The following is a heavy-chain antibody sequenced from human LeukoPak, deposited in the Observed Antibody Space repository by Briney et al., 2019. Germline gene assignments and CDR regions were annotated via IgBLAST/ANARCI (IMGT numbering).Heavy chain of an antibody. J-gene: IGHJ4*02. V-gene: IGHV4-59*12. CDR3: ARARIMITFGGVIARGYFDY. CDR1: GGSLSSYY. D-gene: IGHD3-16*02. CDR2: FYYSGST. Sequence: KPAETLSLTCTVSGGSLSSYYWSWIRQPPGKGLEGIGYFYYSGSTNYNPSLKSRVTISVDTSKNQFSLKLSSVTAADTAVYYCARARIMITFGGVIARGYFDYWGQGTLVTVSS.